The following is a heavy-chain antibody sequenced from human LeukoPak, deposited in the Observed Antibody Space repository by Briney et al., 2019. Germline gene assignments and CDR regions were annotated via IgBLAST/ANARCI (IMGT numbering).Heavy chain of an antibody. J-gene: IGHJ1*01. Sequence: GGSLRLSCAASGFTFSTYWMHWVRQAPGKGLVWVSRIKSDGSTNYADPVKGRFTISRDNAKNTLSLQMNSLRPEDTGVYYCARAPSEIGGYYPEYFRHWGQGTLVTVSS. CDR1: GFTFSTYW. CDR3: ARAPSEIGGYYPEYFRH. CDR2: IKSDGST. D-gene: IGHD3-3*01. V-gene: IGHV3-74*01.